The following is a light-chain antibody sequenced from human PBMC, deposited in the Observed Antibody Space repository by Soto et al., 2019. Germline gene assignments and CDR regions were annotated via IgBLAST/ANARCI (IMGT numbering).Light chain of an antibody. J-gene: IGLJ2*01. V-gene: IGLV2-14*01. CDR1: SSDVGGYNY. CDR2: NVS. CDR3: SSYTSISTVV. Sequence: QSALTQPASVSGSPGQSITISCIGTSSDVGGYNYVSWYQQHPDKAPKLVIYNVSHPPSGVSDRFSGSKSGNTASLIISGLQAEDEADYYCSSYTSISTVVFGGGTKVTVL.